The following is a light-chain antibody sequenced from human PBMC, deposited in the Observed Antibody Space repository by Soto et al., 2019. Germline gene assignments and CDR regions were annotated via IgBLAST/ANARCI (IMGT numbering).Light chain of an antibody. V-gene: IGKV1-27*01. CDR1: QGINNY. CDR3: QKYNSAPLT. Sequence: DIQMTQSPSSLSASVGDRVTITCRASQGINNYLAWYQQRPGKVPKPLIYAASTLHSGVPSRFRGSGFGTVFTLTISGLQPEDVATYYGQKYNSAPLTFGGGTKVEIK. J-gene: IGKJ4*01. CDR2: AAS.